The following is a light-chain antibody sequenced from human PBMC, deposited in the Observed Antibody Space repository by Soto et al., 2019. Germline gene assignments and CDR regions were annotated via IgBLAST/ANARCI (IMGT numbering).Light chain of an antibody. CDR1: SSDVGSYIY. CDR3: SSYSSTSSLYV. Sequence: QSVLTQPASVSGSPGQSITISCTGTSSDVGSYIYVSWYQQHPGKAPKLMIYEVTNRPSGVSNRFSGSKSGNTASLTISGLQAEDEADYHCSSYSSTSSLYVFGTGTKVTVL. V-gene: IGLV2-14*01. J-gene: IGLJ1*01. CDR2: EVT.